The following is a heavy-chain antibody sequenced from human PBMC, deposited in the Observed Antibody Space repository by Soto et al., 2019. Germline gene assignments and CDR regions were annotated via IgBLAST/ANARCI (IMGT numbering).Heavy chain of an antibody. Sequence: QAGGSLRLSFAASGFTFSTHAMYWVRQAPGTGLEWVAVISYDGSNKNYADSVKGRFTMSRDNSKNTLYLQMNSLTAEDTAVYYCARVGQLWYMSGGMDVWGQGTTVTVSS. J-gene: IGHJ6*02. CDR3: ARVGQLWYMSGGMDV. CDR1: GFTFSTHA. D-gene: IGHD5-18*01. CDR2: ISYDGSNK. V-gene: IGHV3-30-3*01.